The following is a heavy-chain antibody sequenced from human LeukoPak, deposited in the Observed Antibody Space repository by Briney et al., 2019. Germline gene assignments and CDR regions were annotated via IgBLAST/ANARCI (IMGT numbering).Heavy chain of an antibody. CDR2: ISSSSSYI. V-gene: IGHV3-21*01. Sequence: GGSLRLSCAASGFTFSSYSMNWVRQAPGEGLEWVSSISSSSSYIYYADSVKGRFTISRDNAKNSLYLQMNSLRAEDTAVYYCAREDDYVWGSYRPSGWGQGTLVTVSS. CDR3: AREDDYVWGSYRPSG. CDR1: GFTFSSYS. J-gene: IGHJ4*02. D-gene: IGHD3-16*02.